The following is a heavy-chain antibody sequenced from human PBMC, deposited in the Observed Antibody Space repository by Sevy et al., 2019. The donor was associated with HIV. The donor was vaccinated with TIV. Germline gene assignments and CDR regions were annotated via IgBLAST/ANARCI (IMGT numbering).Heavy chain of an antibody. J-gene: IGHJ4*02. Sequence: GGSLRLSCAASGFTFSSYAMHWVRQAPGRGLEWVAVISYDGSNKYYADSVKGRFTISRDNSKNTLYLQMNSLRAEDTAVYYWARAGAEDYWGQGTLVTVSS. CDR2: ISYDGSNK. V-gene: IGHV3-30-3*01. CDR3: ARAGAEDY. CDR1: GFTFSSYA.